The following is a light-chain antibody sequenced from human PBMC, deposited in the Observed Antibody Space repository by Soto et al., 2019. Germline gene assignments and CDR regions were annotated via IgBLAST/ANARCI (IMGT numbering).Light chain of an antibody. V-gene: IGKV3-15*01. Sequence: EIVVTQSPATLSASPGKRVPLPSGPTKFFSPGLAWYQQRPGQVPRLLIYDTSTRAPGISARFSGSGSGTEFTLTISSLQSEDFAVYFCQEYFHWPPGMFGPGTTVDIK. CDR1: KFFSPG. CDR3: QEYFHWPPGM. J-gene: IGKJ1*01. CDR2: DTS.